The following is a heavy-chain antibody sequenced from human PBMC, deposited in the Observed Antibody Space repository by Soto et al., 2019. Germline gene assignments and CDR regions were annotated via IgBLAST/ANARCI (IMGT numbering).Heavy chain of an antibody. Sequence: QLLESGGGLVQPGGSLRLSCEASGFSFSSYALSWVRQAPGKGLEWVSTFSAAGRAYYADSVKGRFTIAKDTSKYTSRHQASILSAEDTAVYYCAKESMPQHYGDTLFDYWGQGTRVTVSS. V-gene: IGHV3-23*01. CDR3: AKESMPQHYGDTLFDY. J-gene: IGHJ4*02. CDR1: GFSFSSYA. CDR2: FSAAGRA. D-gene: IGHD4-17*01.